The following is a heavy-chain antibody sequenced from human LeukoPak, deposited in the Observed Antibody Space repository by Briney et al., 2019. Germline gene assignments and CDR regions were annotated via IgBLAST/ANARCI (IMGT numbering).Heavy chain of an antibody. V-gene: IGHV1-3*03. CDR3: ARADPKVNGFDY. CDR1: GYTFTSYA. Sequence: GASVKVSCKASGYTFTSYALHWVRQAPGQRLEWMGWINAGNGNTKYSQEFQGRVTITRDTSASTAYMELRSLRSEDMAVYYCARADPKVNGFDYWGQGTLVTVSS. D-gene: IGHD2-21*01. J-gene: IGHJ4*02. CDR2: INAGNGNT.